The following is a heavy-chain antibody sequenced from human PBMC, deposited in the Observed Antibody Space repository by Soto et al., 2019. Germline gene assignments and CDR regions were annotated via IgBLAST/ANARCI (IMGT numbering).Heavy chain of an antibody. Sequence: PGGSLRLSCEASGFAFRTYWMNWVRQAPGEGLEWVANIKQDGSEKYYVDSVKGRFTISRDNAKNSLYLQMNSLRTEDTAVFYCARDPPHTVTTPYYFDYWGQGTLVTVPQ. CDR2: IKQDGSEK. CDR3: ARDPPHTVTTPYYFDY. CDR1: GFAFRTYW. D-gene: IGHD4-17*01. J-gene: IGHJ4*02. V-gene: IGHV3-7*01.